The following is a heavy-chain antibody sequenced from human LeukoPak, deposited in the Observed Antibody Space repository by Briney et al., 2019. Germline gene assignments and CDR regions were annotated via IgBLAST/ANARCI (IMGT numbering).Heavy chain of an antibody. Sequence: SETLSLTCTVSGGSISSYYWSWIRQPPGKGLECIGYIYYSGSTHYNPSLKCRVTISVDTSKNQLSLQLSSVTAADTAVYYCARHLRGHSSSWPFDYWGQGTLVTVSS. V-gene: IGHV4-59*08. D-gene: IGHD6-13*01. CDR1: GGSISSYY. CDR3: ARHLRGHSSSWPFDY. J-gene: IGHJ4*02. CDR2: IYYSGST.